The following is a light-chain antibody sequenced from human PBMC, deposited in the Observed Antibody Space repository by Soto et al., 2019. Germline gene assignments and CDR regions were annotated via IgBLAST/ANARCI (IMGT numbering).Light chain of an antibody. V-gene: IGKV1-5*03. CDR3: QQYYSYPRT. Sequence: DIQMTQSPSTVSASVGDRVTITCRASQSISSWLAWYQQKPGKAPKLLIYKASTLQSGVPSRFSGSGSGTDFTLTISGLQSEDFATYYCQQYYSYPRTFGQGTKVDIK. J-gene: IGKJ1*01. CDR2: KAS. CDR1: QSISSW.